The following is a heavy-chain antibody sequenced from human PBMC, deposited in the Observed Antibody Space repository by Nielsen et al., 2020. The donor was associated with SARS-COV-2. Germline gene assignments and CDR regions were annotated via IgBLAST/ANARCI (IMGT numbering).Heavy chain of an antibody. CDR3: ARAVWGYCSSTSCYFDY. J-gene: IGHJ4*02. CDR1: GFTFSSYS. Sequence: GESLKISCAASGFTFSSYSMNWVRQAPGKGLEWVSYISSSSSTIYYADSVKGRFTISRDNAKNSLYLQMNSLRAEDTALYHCARAVWGYCSSTSCYFDYWGQGTLVTVSS. V-gene: IGHV3-48*04. CDR2: ISSSSSTI. D-gene: IGHD2-2*01.